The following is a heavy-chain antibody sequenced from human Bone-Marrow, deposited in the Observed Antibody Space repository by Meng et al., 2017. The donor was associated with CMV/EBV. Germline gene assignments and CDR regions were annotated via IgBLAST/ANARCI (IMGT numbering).Heavy chain of an antibody. V-gene: IGHV1-2*02. CDR1: YTFTGYY. J-gene: IGHJ1*01. D-gene: IGHD3-3*01. Sequence: YTFTGYYIHWVRQAPGQGLEWMGWINPNSGGTNYAQKFQGRATVTRDTSISTAYMELSRLRSDDTAVYYCARGHYDFWSGYRAEYFQYWGQGTLVTVSS. CDR2: INPNSGGT. CDR3: ARGHYDFWSGYRAEYFQY.